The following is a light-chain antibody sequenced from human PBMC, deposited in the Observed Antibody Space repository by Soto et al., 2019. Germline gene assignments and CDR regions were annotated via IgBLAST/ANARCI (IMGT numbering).Light chain of an antibody. CDR2: HAS. Sequence: EIVLTQSPGTLSLSPGESATLSCRANQVVSSSYLAWYQQKPGQAPRLLNYHASDRATGVPDRFSGSGSGTDFALTITRLEPEDFALFYCQQYGTFPFSFGQGTKLEIK. J-gene: IGKJ2*01. CDR1: QVVSSSY. CDR3: QQYGTFPFS. V-gene: IGKV3-20*01.